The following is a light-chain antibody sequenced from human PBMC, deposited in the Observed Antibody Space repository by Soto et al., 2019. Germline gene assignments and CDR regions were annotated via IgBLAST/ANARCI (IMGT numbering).Light chain of an antibody. Sequence: EIVLTQSPVTLSLSPGERATLSCRASQSVSSYLAWYQQKPGQAPRLLIFDASNRATGIPVRFSGSGSGTDFTLTISSLEPEDFAVYYCQPGRNWPPGAFGPGTKVDIK. J-gene: IGKJ3*01. CDR2: DAS. CDR1: QSVSSY. CDR3: QPGRNWPPGA. V-gene: IGKV3-11*01.